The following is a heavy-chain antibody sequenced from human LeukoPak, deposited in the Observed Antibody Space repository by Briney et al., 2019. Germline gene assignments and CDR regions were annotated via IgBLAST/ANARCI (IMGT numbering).Heavy chain of an antibody. Sequence: ASVTVSCKTSGYTFTSYYIHWVRHAPGQGLEWMGIINPSDGTTSYAQKFQGRVTLTRDTPTSTVYMELSSLRSEATAVYYCVWVDEPFGWFDPWGQGTLVTVSS. CDR1: GYTFTSYY. D-gene: IGHD3-16*01. V-gene: IGHV1-46*01. J-gene: IGHJ5*02. CDR3: VWVDEPFGWFDP. CDR2: INPSDGTT.